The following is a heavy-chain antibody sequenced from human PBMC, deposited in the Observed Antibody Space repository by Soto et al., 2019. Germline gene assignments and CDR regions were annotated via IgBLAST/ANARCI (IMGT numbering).Heavy chain of an antibody. Sequence: ASVKVSCKASGGTFSSYAISWVRQAPGQGLEWMGGIIPIFGTANYAQKFQGRVTITADKSTSIAYMELSSLRSEDTAAYYCARYFDWASPLYYYGMDVWGQGTTVTVSS. CDR1: GGTFSSYA. CDR3: ARYFDWASPLYYYGMDV. CDR2: IIPIFGTA. J-gene: IGHJ6*02. D-gene: IGHD3-9*01. V-gene: IGHV1-69*06.